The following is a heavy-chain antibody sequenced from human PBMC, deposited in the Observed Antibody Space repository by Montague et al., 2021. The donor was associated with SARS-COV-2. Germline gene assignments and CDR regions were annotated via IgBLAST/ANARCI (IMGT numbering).Heavy chain of an antibody. CDR3: ARDTGISGAFDI. CDR2: IYYSGST. CDR1: GGSISSGGYY. D-gene: IGHD2-15*01. J-gene: IGHJ3*02. Sequence: TLSLTCTVSGGSISSGGYYWSWIRQHPGKGLEWIGYIYYSGSTYYNPSLKGRVTISVDTSKNRFSLKLSSVTAADTAVYYCARDTGISGAFDIWGQGTMVTVSS. V-gene: IGHV4-31*03.